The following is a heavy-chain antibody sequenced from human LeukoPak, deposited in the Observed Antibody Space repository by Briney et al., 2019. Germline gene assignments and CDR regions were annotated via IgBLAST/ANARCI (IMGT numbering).Heavy chain of an antibody. CDR2: ISSSSSYI. V-gene: IGHV3-21*01. J-gene: IGHJ5*02. Sequence: PGGSLRLSCAASGFTFSSYAMSWVRQAPGKGLEWVSSISSSSSYIYYADSVKGRFTISRDNAKNSLYLQMNSLRAEDTAVYYCARVSLVDWFDPWGQGTLVTVSS. CDR3: ARVSLVDWFDP. CDR1: GFTFSSYA. D-gene: IGHD2-15*01.